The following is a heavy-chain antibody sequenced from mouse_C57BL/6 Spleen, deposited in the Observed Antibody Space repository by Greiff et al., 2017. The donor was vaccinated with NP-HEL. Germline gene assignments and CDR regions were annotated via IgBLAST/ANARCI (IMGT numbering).Heavy chain of an antibody. D-gene: IGHD3-2*02. CDR3: TRGQLRPFDY. Sequence: EVKVVESGGGLVQPGGSMKLSCAASGFTFSDAWMAWVRQSPEKGLEWVAEIRNKANNHATYYAESVKGRFTISRDDSKSSVYLQMNSLRAEDTGIYYCTRGQLRPFDYWGQGTTLTVSS. CDR2: IRNKANNHAT. V-gene: IGHV6-6*01. CDR1: GFTFSDAW. J-gene: IGHJ2*01.